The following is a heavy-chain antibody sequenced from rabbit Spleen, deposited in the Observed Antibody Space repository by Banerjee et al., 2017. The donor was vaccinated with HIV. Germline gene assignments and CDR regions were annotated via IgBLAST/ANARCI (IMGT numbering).Heavy chain of an antibody. J-gene: IGHJ4*01. CDR3: ARDPVIAGSAYYDL. CDR1: GFAISSSYY. V-gene: IGHV1S45*01. CDR2: IYAGISDST. Sequence: QEQLEESGGGLVQPEGSLALTCKASGFAISSSYYMCWVRQAPGKGLEWIACIYAGISDSTYYATWAKGRFTISETSSTTVTLQMTSLTAADTATYFCARDPVIAGSAYYDLWGPGTLVTVS. D-gene: IGHD8-1*01.